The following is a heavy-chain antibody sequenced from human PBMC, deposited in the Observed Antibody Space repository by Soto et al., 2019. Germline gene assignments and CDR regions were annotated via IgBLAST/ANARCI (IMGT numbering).Heavy chain of an antibody. CDR2: ISSSSSTI. CDR3: ARDDYGGQIDP. CDR1: GFTFSTYS. J-gene: IGHJ5*02. D-gene: IGHD4-17*01. Sequence: EVQLVESGGGLVQPGGSLRLSCVASGFTFSTYSMNWVRQAPGKGLEWLSYISSSSSTIYYADSVEGRFTISRDNAKNSLYLQMNSLRAEDTAVYYCARDDYGGQIDPWGQGTLVTVSS. V-gene: IGHV3-48*01.